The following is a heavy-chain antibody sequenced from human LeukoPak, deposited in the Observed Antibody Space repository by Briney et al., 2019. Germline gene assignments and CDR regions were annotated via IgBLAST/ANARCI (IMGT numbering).Heavy chain of an antibody. CDR1: GYTFTGYY. CDR3: ARNQWLVDELEFDY. CDR2: INPNSGGT. Sequence: ASVKVSCKASGYTFTGYYMHWVRPAPGQGLEWMGWINPNSGGTNYAQKFQGRVTMTRDTSISTAYMELSRLRSDDTAVYYCARNQWLVDELEFDYWGQGTLVTVSS. V-gene: IGHV1-2*02. J-gene: IGHJ4*02. D-gene: IGHD6-19*01.